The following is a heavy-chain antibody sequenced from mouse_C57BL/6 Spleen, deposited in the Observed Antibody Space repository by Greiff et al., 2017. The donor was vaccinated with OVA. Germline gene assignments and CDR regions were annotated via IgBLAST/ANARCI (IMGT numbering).Heavy chain of an antibody. J-gene: IGHJ4*01. CDR1: GYAFSSYW. CDR3: ARSQLSYAMDY. Sequence: VQLQQSGAELVKPGASVKISCKASGYAFSSYWMNWVKQRPGKGLEWIGQIYPGAGDTNYNGKFKGKATLTADKSSSTAYMQLSSLTSDDSAVYFCARSQLSYAMDYWGQGTSVTVSS. V-gene: IGHV1-80*01. D-gene: IGHD4-1*02. CDR2: IYPGAGDT.